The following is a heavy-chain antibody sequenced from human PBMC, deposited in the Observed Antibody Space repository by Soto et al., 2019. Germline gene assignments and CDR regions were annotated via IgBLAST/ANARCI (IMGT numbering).Heavy chain of an antibody. J-gene: IGHJ4*02. CDR2: IYYSGST. CDR1: GGSISSGDYY. D-gene: IGHD3-22*01. V-gene: IGHV4-30-4*01. CDR3: AREQLKYYYDSSGPKMDD. Sequence: SETLSLTCTVSGGSISSGDYYWSWIRQPPGKGLEWIGYIYYSGSTYYNPSLKSRVTISVDTSKNQFSLKLSSVTAADTAVYYCAREQLKYYYDSSGPKMDDWGQGTLGTVSS.